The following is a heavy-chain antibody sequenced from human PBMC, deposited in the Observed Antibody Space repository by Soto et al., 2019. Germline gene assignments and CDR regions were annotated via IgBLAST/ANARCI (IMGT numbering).Heavy chain of an antibody. Sequence: GGSLRLSCAASGFTFSSYGMHWVRQAPGKGLEWVAVIWYDGSNKYYADSVKGRFTISRDNSKNTLYLQMNSLRAEDTAVYYCAREDIVVVPAARGEYYYYGMDVWGQGTTVTVSS. CDR2: IWYDGSNK. V-gene: IGHV3-33*01. D-gene: IGHD2-2*01. CDR3: AREDIVVVPAARGEYYYYGMDV. CDR1: GFTFSSYG. J-gene: IGHJ6*02.